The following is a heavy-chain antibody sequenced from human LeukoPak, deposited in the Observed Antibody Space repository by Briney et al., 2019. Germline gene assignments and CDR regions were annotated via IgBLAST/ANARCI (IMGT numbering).Heavy chain of an antibody. CDR2: TIPMFGLT. V-gene: IGHV1-69*04. D-gene: IGHD3/OR15-3a*01. CDR3: AREGRWLQFLDI. J-gene: IGHJ4*02. Sequence: ASVKVSCKPSGGTFGTFAVGWVRQAPGQGLEWLGRTIPMFGLTNITQKVQGRLTITADTATGTVYMDLDSLRSEDTAIYYCAREGRWLQFLDIWGQGTRVTVSS. CDR1: GGTFGTFA.